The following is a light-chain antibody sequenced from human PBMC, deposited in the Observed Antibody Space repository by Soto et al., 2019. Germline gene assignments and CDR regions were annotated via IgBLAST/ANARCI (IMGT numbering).Light chain of an antibody. CDR2: EVG. CDR3: SSYTGTSSYVL. V-gene: IGLV2-14*01. CDR1: SSDVGGYKF. Sequence: QSALTQPASVSGSPGQSITISCTGTSSDVGGYKFVSWYQHHPGKAPKLIIYEVGNRPSGISNRFSGSKSGNTASLTISGLQAEDEADYYCSSYTGTSSYVLFGGGTKVTVL. J-gene: IGLJ2*01.